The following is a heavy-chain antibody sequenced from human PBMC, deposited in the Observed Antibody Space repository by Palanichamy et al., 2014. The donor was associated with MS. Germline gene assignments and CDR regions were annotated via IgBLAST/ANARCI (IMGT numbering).Heavy chain of an antibody. Sequence: QLVESGGGLVKPGGSLRLSCAASGFTFSNAWMNWVRQAPGRGLEWVGRIKSKTDGGTTDYSAPVKGRFTISRDDSKNTLYLQMNSLKTEDTAVYYCTTDSKWLRRPTKYGMDVWGQGTTVTVSS. CDR3: TTDSKWLRRPTKYGMDV. D-gene: IGHD5-24*01. CDR1: GFTFSNAW. V-gene: IGHV3-15*07. J-gene: IGHJ6*02. CDR2: IKSKTDGGTT.